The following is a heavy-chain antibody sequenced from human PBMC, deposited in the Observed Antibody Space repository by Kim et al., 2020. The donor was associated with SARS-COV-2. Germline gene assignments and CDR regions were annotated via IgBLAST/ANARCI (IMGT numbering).Heavy chain of an antibody. J-gene: IGHJ2*01. V-gene: IGHV3-23*01. D-gene: IGHD3-10*01. Sequence: KGRFPISRDNSKNTLYLQMNSLRAEDTAVYYCANPMVRGLSRWGDWYFDLWGRGTLVTVSS. CDR3: ANPMVRGLSRWGDWYFDL.